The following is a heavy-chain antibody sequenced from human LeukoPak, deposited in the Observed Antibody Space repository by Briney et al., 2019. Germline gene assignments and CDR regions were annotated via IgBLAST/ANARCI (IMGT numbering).Heavy chain of an antibody. J-gene: IGHJ3*02. CDR1: GDSISSDY. Sequence: SSETLSLTCTVSGDSISSDYWSWIRQPAVKGLEWIGRIYSSGSSNYNPSLKSRVTMSVDTSKNQFSLRLSSVTAADTAMYYCAREGVATARALDIWGQGTMVTVSS. CDR3: AREGVATARALDI. D-gene: IGHD5-12*01. CDR2: IYSSGSS. V-gene: IGHV4-4*07.